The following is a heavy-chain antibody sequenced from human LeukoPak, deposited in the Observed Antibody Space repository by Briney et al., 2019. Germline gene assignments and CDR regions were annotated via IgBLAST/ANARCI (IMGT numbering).Heavy chain of an antibody. J-gene: IGHJ4*02. V-gene: IGHV4-34*01. Sequence: TSETLSLTCAVYGGSFSGYYWSWMRQPPEKGLEWIGEINHSGSTNYNPSLKSRVTISVDTSKNQFSLKLSSVTAADTAVYYCARGLTGYYDTSGYYHDYWGQGTLVTVSS. D-gene: IGHD3-22*01. CDR1: GGSFSGYY. CDR3: ARGLTGYYDTSGYYHDY. CDR2: INHSGST.